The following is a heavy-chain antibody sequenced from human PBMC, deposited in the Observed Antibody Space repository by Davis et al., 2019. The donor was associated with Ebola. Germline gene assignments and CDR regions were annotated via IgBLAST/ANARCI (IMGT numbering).Heavy chain of an antibody. CDR2: IYYSGST. D-gene: IGHD2-15*01. CDR1: GGSISSYY. V-gene: IGHV4-59*01. Sequence: SETLSLTCTVSGGSISSYYWSWIRQPPGKGLEWIGYIYYSGSTNYNPSLKSRVTISVDTSKNQFSLKLISVTAADTAVYYCAREQEGGGYGMDVWGQGTTVTVSS. J-gene: IGHJ6*02. CDR3: AREQEGGGYGMDV.